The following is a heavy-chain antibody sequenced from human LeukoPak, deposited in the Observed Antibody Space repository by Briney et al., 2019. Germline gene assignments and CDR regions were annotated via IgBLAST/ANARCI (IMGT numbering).Heavy chain of an antibody. CDR2: INPNSGGT. V-gene: IGHV1-2*02. Sequence: ASVKVSCKASGYTFTGYYMHWVRQAPGQGLEWMGWINPNSGGTNYAQKFQGRVTMTRDTSISTAYMELSSLRSEDTAVYYCARDPYYYDSSGYSNPFDYWGQGTLVTVSS. D-gene: IGHD3-22*01. CDR3: ARDPYYYDSSGYSNPFDY. J-gene: IGHJ4*02. CDR1: GYTFTGYY.